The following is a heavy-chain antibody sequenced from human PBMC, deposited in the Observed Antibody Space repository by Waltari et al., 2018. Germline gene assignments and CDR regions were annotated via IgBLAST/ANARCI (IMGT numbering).Heavy chain of an antibody. CDR1: GFDFSNSD. J-gene: IGHJ4*02. V-gene: IGHV3-48*01. CDR2: ISGRTGVK. CDR3: TGGHHDY. Sequence: EVQLVESGGGLVQPGGCLSRSSAASGFDFSNSDMNWVRQAPGKGLEWISYISGRTGVKYHADSVKGRFTISRDIAKNSVQLQMNSLRAEDTALYYCTGGHHDYWGQGTLVTVSS.